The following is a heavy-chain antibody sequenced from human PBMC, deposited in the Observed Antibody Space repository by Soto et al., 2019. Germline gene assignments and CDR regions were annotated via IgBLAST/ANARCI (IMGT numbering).Heavy chain of an antibody. CDR3: AGTTSHQWYYMDV. CDR1: GDSVSSNSAA. Sequence: QVQLQESGPGLVKPSQTLSLTCAISGDSVSSNSAAWNWIRLSPSRGLEWLARTYYRSRWYNDYAVSVRSRITVNPDTSKTQFSPQLTSVTPEDTAVYYCAGTTSHQWYYMDVWGKGTTVTVSS. D-gene: IGHD1-7*01. J-gene: IGHJ6*03. V-gene: IGHV6-1*01. CDR2: TYYRSRWYN.